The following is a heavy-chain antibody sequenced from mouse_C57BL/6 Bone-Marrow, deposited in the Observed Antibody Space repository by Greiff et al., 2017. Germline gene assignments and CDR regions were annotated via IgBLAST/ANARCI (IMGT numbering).Heavy chain of an antibody. Sequence: VQLQESGAELVRPGTSVKVSCKASGYAFTNYLIEWVKQRPGQGLEWIGVINPGGGGTNYNEKFKGKATLTADKSSSTAYMQLSSLTSEDAAVYYCARIYYYDAMDYWGQGTSVTVSS. CDR3: ARIYYYDAMDY. CDR1: GYAFTNYL. J-gene: IGHJ4*01. V-gene: IGHV1-54*01. CDR2: INPGGGGT. D-gene: IGHD2-1*01.